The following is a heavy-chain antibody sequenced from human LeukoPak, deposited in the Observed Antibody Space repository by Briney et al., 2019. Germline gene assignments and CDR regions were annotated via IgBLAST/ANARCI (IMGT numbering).Heavy chain of an antibody. Sequence: SVKVSCKASGGTFSSYAISWVRQAPGQGLEWMGGIIPIFGTANYAQKFQGRVTITTDESTSTAYMELSSLRYEDTAVYYCARDSYDILTGQIPGRSWFDPWGQGTLVTVSS. J-gene: IGHJ5*02. V-gene: IGHV1-69*05. CDR3: ARDSYDILTGQIPGRSWFDP. CDR2: IIPIFGTA. D-gene: IGHD3-9*01. CDR1: GGTFSSYA.